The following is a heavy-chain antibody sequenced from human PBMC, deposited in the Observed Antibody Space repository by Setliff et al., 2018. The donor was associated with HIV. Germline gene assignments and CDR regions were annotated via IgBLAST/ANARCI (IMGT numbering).Heavy chain of an antibody. D-gene: IGHD4-17*01. CDR3: ARVQMAYAAFDV. CDR2: IYFTGSS. V-gene: IGHV4-59*01. CDR1: GGSISTYY. Sequence: SETLSLTCTVSGGSISTYYWSWIRQPPGQGLEWIGSIYFTGSSDNKPSLKSRVTLSVDTYKHQFSLKLSSVTAADTAVYYCARVQMAYAAFDVWGQGTMVTVSS. J-gene: IGHJ3*01.